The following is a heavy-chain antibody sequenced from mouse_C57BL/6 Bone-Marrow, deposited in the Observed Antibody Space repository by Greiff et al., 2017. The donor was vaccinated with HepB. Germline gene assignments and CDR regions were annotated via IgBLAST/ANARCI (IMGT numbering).Heavy chain of an antibody. CDR2: IHPNSGST. CDR3: ARGFDYYGSSVYAMDY. Sequence: VQLQQPGAELVKPGASVKLSCKASGYTFTSYWMHWVKQRPGQGLEWIGMIHPNSGSTNYNEKFKSKATLTVDKSSSTAYMQLSSLTSEDSAVYDCARGFDYYGSSVYAMDYWGQGTSVTVSS. D-gene: IGHD1-1*01. J-gene: IGHJ4*01. CDR1: GYTFTSYW. V-gene: IGHV1-64*01.